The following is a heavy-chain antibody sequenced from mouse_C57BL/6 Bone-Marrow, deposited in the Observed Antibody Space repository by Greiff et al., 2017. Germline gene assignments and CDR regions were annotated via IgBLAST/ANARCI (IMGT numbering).Heavy chain of an antibody. CDR3: ARQEGYGPFAY. D-gene: IGHD2-2*01. CDR2: ISNGGGST. Sequence: EVHLVESGGGLVQPGGSLKLSCAASGFTFSDYYMYWVRQTPEQRLEWVAYISNGGGSTYYPDTVKGRFTISRDNAKNTLYLQMSRLKSEDTAMYYCARQEGYGPFAYWGQGTLVTVSA. J-gene: IGHJ3*01. CDR1: GFTFSDYY. V-gene: IGHV5-12*01.